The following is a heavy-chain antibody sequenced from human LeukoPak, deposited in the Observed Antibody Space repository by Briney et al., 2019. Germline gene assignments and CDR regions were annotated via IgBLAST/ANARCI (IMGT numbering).Heavy chain of an antibody. D-gene: IGHD4-17*01. CDR3: AKDRNDYGDYSVFDY. Sequence: GGSLRLSCAASEFTFSSYSINWVRQAPGKGLEWVSYISSSSSNKYYADSVKGRFTISRDNSKNTLYLQMNSLRAEDTAIYYCAKDRNDYGDYSVFDYWGQGTLVTVSS. CDR2: ISSSSSNK. J-gene: IGHJ4*02. V-gene: IGHV3-48*01. CDR1: EFTFSSYS.